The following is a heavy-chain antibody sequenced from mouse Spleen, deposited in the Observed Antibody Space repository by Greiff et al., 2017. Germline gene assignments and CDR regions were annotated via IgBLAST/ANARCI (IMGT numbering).Heavy chain of an antibody. CDR2: IHPNSGST. CDR1: GYTFTSYW. D-gene: IGHD1-1*01. V-gene: IGHV1-64*01. J-gene: IGHJ3*01. Sequence: QVQLQQPGAELVKPGASVKLSCKASGYTFTSYWMHWVKQRPGQGLEWIGMIHPNSGSTNYNEKFKSKATLTVDKSSSTAYMQLSSLTSEDSAVYYCARPPGSSPWFAYWGQGTLVTVSA. CDR3: ARPPGSSPWFAY.